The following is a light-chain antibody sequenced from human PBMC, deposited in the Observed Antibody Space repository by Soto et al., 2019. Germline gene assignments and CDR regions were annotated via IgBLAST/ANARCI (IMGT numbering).Light chain of an antibody. Sequence: EVILTQSPATLSFSPGERATLSCRASQSVSTYLAWYQHKPGQAPRLLIYDASNRATGVPARFSGSGSGTDFTLTISSLEPEDFAVYYCQQRSNWLTFGGGTKVDIK. CDR1: QSVSTY. V-gene: IGKV3-11*01. CDR2: DAS. J-gene: IGKJ4*01. CDR3: QQRSNWLT.